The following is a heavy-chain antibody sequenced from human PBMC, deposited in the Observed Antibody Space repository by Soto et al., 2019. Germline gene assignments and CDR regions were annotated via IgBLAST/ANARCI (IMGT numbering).Heavy chain of an antibody. Sequence: SETLSLTCTVSGGSISSYYWSWIRQPPGKGLEWIGYIYYSGSTNYNPSLKSRVTISVDTSKNQFSLKLSSVTAADTAAYYCARDIVVVPAASGGYYYYGMDVWGQGTTVTVSS. CDR1: GGSISSYY. CDR3: ARDIVVVPAASGGYYYYGMDV. CDR2: IYYSGST. J-gene: IGHJ6*02. D-gene: IGHD2-2*01. V-gene: IGHV4-59*01.